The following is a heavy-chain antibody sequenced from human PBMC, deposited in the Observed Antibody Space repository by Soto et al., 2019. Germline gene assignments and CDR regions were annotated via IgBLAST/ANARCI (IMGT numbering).Heavy chain of an antibody. V-gene: IGHV3-11*06. D-gene: IGHD4-17*01. CDR1: GFTFNDYY. CDR3: AGGGTTVTDF. CDR2: ISSSSGYT. Sequence: QVQLVESGGGLVKPGGSLRLSCVASGFTFNDYYMSWIRQAPGKGLERVSYISSSSGYTNYADSVKGRFTISRDNARNSLNLQMNSLRAEDTAVYYSAGGGTTVTDFLGQGTLVTVSS. J-gene: IGHJ4*02.